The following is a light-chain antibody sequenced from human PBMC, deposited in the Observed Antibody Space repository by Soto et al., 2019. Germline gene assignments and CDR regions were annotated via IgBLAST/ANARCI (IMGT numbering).Light chain of an antibody. CDR3: KQYFGSSWM. Sequence: EIVLTHSPGTLSSSPGERATLSCRASQSIDNRYLAWYQHKPGQAPRLLIYATSSRATGIPDRFGGSGSGTDFTINMNRLEPEDFAVYYCKQYFGSSWMFGQGTKGDIK. V-gene: IGKV3-20*01. CDR1: QSIDNRY. J-gene: IGKJ1*01. CDR2: ATS.